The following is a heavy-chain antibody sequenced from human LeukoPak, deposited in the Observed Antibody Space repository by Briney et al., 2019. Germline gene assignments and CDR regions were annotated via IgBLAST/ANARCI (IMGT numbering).Heavy chain of an antibody. Sequence: ASVKVSCKASGYTFTGYYMHWVRQAPGQGLEWMGRINPNSGGTNYAQKFQGRVTMTRDTSISTAYMELSRLRSDDTAVYYCARGNPTRLLRYFDWLLDYWGQGTLVTVSS. CDR2: INPNSGGT. V-gene: IGHV1-2*06. D-gene: IGHD3-9*01. CDR1: GYTFTGYY. J-gene: IGHJ4*02. CDR3: ARGNPTRLLRYFDWLLDY.